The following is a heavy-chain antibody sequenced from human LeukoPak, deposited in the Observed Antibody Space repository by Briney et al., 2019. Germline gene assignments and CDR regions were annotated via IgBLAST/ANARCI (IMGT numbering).Heavy chain of an antibody. CDR2: INSDGSST. J-gene: IGHJ4*02. D-gene: IGHD4-23*01. CDR1: GFTFSTYS. CDR3: AKGGTTVVDY. V-gene: IGHV3-74*03. Sequence: PGGSLRLSCAASGFTFSTYSMNWVRQAPGKGLVWVSRINSDGSSTTYADSVKGRFTISRDNAKNTLYLQMNSLRADDTAVYYCAKGGTTVVDYWGQGTLVTVSS.